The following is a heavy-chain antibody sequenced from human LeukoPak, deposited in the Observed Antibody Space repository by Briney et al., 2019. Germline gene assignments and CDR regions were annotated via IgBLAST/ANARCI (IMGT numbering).Heavy chain of an antibody. CDR1: GGSFSGYY. CDR2: INHSGST. Sequence: SETLSLTCAVYGGSFSGYYWSWIRQPPGKGLEWIGEINHSGSTNYNPSLKSRVTISVDTSKNQFSLKLSSVTAADTAVYYCARHQVDSYPAPGINWFDPWGQGTLVTVSS. V-gene: IGHV4-34*01. J-gene: IGHJ5*02. D-gene: IGHD3-10*01. CDR3: ARHQVDSYPAPGINWFDP.